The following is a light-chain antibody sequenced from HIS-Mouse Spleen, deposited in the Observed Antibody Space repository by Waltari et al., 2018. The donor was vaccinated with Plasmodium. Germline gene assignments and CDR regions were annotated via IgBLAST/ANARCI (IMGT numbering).Light chain of an antibody. CDR1: QSVSSY. Sequence: EIVLTQSPATLSFSPGERTTLSCRASQSVSSYLAWYQQKPDQAPRLLIYDASNRATGIPARFSGSGSGTDFTLTISSLEPEDFAVYYCQQRSNWPPITFGQGTRLEIK. CDR2: DAS. J-gene: IGKJ5*01. V-gene: IGKV3-11*01. CDR3: QQRSNWPPIT.